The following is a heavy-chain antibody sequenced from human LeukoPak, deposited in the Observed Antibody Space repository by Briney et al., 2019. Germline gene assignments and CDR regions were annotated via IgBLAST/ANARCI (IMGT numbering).Heavy chain of an antibody. Sequence: GGSLRLSCAASGFTFSSYEMNWVRQAPGKGLEWVSYISSSGSTIYYADSVKGRFTISIDNAKNSLYLQMNSLRAEATAVYYCATYCSGGSCYRNSFDYWGQGTLVTVSS. CDR1: GFTFSSYE. J-gene: IGHJ4*02. CDR3: ATYCSGGSCYRNSFDY. V-gene: IGHV3-48*03. D-gene: IGHD2-15*01. CDR2: ISSSGSTI.